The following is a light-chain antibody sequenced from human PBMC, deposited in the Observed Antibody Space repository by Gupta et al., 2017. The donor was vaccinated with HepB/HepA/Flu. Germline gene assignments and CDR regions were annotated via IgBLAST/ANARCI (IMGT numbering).Light chain of an antibody. V-gene: IGLV2-23*02. CDR1: SSDVGGYNL. Sequence: QSALTQPSSVSGSPGQTITLSCTGSSSDVGGYNLVSWYQQHPGKVPKVLLYEVHKRPSGLSDRFSGSKSGNTASLTISGLQAEDEADYYCCSFAGSSTFMLFGGGTKLTVL. J-gene: IGLJ2*01. CDR2: EVH. CDR3: CSFAGSSTFML.